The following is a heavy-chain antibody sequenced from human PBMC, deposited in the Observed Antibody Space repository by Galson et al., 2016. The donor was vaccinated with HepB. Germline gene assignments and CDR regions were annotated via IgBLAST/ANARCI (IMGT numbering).Heavy chain of an antibody. V-gene: IGHV3-9*01. CDR3: AKDLESTVVTPMDV. CDR1: GFTFDDYA. D-gene: IGHD4-23*01. Sequence: SLRLSCAASGFTFDDYAMHWVRQAPGKGLEWVSGISWNGDSRGYADSVQGRFTTARDNAKNSLYLQMSGLSAEDTAAYFCAKDLESTVVTPMDVWGQGTTVIVSS. J-gene: IGHJ6*02. CDR2: ISWNGDSR.